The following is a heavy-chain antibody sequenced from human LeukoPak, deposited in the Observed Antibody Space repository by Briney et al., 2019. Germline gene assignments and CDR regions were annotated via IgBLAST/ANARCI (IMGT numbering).Heavy chain of an antibody. Sequence: PGGSLRLSCAASGFTFTSYTMNWVRQAPGKGLEWVSYITSSSSTIYDADSVKGRFTISRDNAKNSLYLQMNSLRAEDTAVYYCARGYCSSTSCYPYYFDYWGQGTLVTVSS. D-gene: IGHD2-2*01. J-gene: IGHJ4*02. CDR1: GFTFTSYT. CDR3: ARGYCSSTSCYPYYFDY. CDR2: ITSSSSTI. V-gene: IGHV3-48*04.